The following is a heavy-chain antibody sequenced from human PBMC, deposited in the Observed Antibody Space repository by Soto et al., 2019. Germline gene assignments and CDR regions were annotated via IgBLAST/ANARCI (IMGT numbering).Heavy chain of an antibody. CDR3: ARCPKRDSSGWYEIFYYFDY. CDR2: INPYSGGT. Sequence: ASVEVCCKASGYTLAVKYRQWVRQATRQGLEWMGWINPYSGGTNYAQKLQGWVTMTRDTSTSTAYMELRSLRSDDTAVYYCARCPKRDSSGWYEIFYYFDYWGQGTLVTVSS. CDR1: GYTLAVKY. V-gene: IGHV1-2*04. J-gene: IGHJ4*02. D-gene: IGHD6-19*01.